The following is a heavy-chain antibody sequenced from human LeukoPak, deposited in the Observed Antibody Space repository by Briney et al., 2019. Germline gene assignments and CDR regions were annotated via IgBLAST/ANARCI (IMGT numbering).Heavy chain of an antibody. CDR1: GFTFSNAW. Sequence: GGSLRLSCAASGFTFSNAWMTWVRQAPGKGLEWVGRIKSKTDGGTTEYAAPMKGRFTISRDDAKNTLVLQMNSLKTEDTAVYYCSTDPKYYYGSGSRKFDYWGQGTLVTVSS. CDR3: STDPKYYYGSGSRKFDY. V-gene: IGHV3-15*01. J-gene: IGHJ4*02. D-gene: IGHD3-10*01. CDR2: IKSKTDGGTT.